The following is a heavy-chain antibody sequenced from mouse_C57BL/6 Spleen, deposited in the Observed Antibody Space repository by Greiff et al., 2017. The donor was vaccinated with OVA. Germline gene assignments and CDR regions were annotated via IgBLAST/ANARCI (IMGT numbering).Heavy chain of an antibody. J-gene: IGHJ2*01. CDR1: GYAFSSYW. CDR2: IYPGDGDT. CDR3: ARRDYGSSLYFDY. V-gene: IGHV1-80*01. D-gene: IGHD1-1*01. Sequence: QVQLQQSGAELVKPGASVKISCKASGYAFSSYWMNWVKQRPGKGLEWIGQIYPGDGDTNYNGKFKGKATLTADKSSSTPYIQLSRLTSEDSAVYIGARRDYGSSLYFDYWGQGTTLTVSS.